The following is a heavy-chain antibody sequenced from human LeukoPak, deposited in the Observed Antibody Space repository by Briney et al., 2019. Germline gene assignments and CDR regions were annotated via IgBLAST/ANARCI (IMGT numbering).Heavy chain of an antibody. V-gene: IGHV1-3*01. Sequence: ASVKVSCKASGYTFTSYAMHWVRQAPGQRLEWMGWINAGNGNTEYSQKFQGRVTITRDTSASTAYMELSSLRSEDTAVYYCARRLYSSSWYWFDPWGQGTLVTVSS. CDR1: GYTFTSYA. J-gene: IGHJ5*02. CDR3: ARRLYSSSWYWFDP. CDR2: INAGNGNT. D-gene: IGHD6-13*01.